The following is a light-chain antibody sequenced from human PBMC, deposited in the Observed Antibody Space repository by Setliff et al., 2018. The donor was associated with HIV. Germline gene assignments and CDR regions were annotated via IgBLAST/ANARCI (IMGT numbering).Light chain of an antibody. J-gene: IGLJ1*01. CDR3: NSFTSTTIYV. Sequence: SVLTQPPSASGPPGHRVTISCSGSSTNIGSNYVYWYQQLPGTAPKLLIYRSNQRPSGLPDRFSGSKSGTSASLAISGIRSEDEADYYCNSFTSTTIYVVGTGTKVTVL. CDR2: RSN. V-gene: IGLV1-47*01. CDR1: STNIGSNY.